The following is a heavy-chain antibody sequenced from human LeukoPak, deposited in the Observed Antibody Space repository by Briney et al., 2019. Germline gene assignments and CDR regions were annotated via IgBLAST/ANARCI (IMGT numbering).Heavy chain of an antibody. V-gene: IGHV3-11*01. CDR3: ARAEDSSGYYYDY. Sequence: GGSLRLSCAASGFTFSDYYMSWIRQAPGKGLEWVSYISSSGSTIYYADSVKGRFTISRDNAKNLLYLQMNSLRAEDTAVYYCARAEDSSGYYYDYWGQGTLVTVSS. J-gene: IGHJ4*02. CDR1: GFTFSDYY. D-gene: IGHD3-22*01. CDR2: ISSSGSTI.